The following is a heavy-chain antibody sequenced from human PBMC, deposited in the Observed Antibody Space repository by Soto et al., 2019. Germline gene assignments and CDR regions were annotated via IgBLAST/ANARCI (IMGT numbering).Heavy chain of an antibody. CDR1: GFTFSRYA. CDR3: AKPSGSYLEAFDY. V-gene: IGHV3-23*01. Sequence: VGSLRLSCAASGFTFSRYAMSWVRQAPGKGLEWVSIVSGSGATTSYVDSVKGRFTISRDNSKNTLYLQMNSLRAEDTAIYFCAKPSGSYLEAFDYWGQGTLVTVSS. D-gene: IGHD3-10*01. CDR2: VSGSGATT. J-gene: IGHJ4*02.